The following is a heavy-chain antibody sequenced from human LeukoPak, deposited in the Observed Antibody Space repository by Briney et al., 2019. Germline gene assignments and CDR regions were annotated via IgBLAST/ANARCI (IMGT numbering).Heavy chain of an antibody. CDR2: ISSSSSTI. CDR3: AKESSGSYPAGDFDY. J-gene: IGHJ4*02. CDR1: GFTFSSYS. D-gene: IGHD1-26*01. V-gene: IGHV3-48*01. Sequence: PGGSLRLSCAASGFTFSSYSMNWVRQAPGKGLEWVSYISSSSSTIYYADSVKGRFTISRDNAKNSLYLQMNSLRAEDTAVYYCAKESSGSYPAGDFDYWGQGTLVTVSS.